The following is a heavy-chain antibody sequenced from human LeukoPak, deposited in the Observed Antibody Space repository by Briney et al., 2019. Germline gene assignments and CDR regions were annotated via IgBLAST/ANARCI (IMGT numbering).Heavy chain of an antibody. Sequence: SETLSLTCAVSGYSISSDYYWGWIRQPPGKGLEWIGSIYHSGSTYYNPSLKSRVTISVDTSKNQFSLKLSSVTAAGTAVYYCARQGGAYYYDSSGYCDYWGQGTLVTVSS. J-gene: IGHJ4*02. CDR1: GYSISSDYY. CDR2: IYHSGST. D-gene: IGHD3-22*01. V-gene: IGHV4-38-2*01. CDR3: ARQGGAYYYDSSGYCDY.